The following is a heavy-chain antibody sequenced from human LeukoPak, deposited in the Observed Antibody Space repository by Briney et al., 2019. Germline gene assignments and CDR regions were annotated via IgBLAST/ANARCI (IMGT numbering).Heavy chain of an antibody. CDR1: GYTFIHHY. D-gene: IGHD2-2*01. V-gene: IGHV1-2*02. Sequence: ASVKVSCKTSGYTFIHHYIHWVRQVPGQGREWMGWINPNNGVTNYAQKFQGRVTMTRNTSIRTVNMELSRLRSADTAVYYCARVYQGPDYWGQGTLVTVSS. J-gene: IGHJ4*02. CDR3: ARVYQGPDY. CDR2: INPNNGVT.